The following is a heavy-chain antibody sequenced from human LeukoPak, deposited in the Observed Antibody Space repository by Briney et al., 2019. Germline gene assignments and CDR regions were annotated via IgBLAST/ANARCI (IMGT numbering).Heavy chain of an antibody. V-gene: IGHV3-7*01. CDR1: GFPFSSYW. Sequence: GGSLRLSCAASGFPFSSYWMSWVRQAPGKGLEWVANIKQDGGEKYYVDSVMGRFTVSRDNAKNSLYLQMNGLRAEDTAVYYCARARSGSYYVLDAFDIWGQGTMVTVAS. D-gene: IGHD1-26*01. J-gene: IGHJ3*02. CDR3: ARARSGSYYVLDAFDI. CDR2: IKQDGGEK.